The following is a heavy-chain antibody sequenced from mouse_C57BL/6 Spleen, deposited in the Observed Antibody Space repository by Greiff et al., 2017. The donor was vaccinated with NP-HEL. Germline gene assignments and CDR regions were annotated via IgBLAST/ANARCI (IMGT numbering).Heavy chain of an antibody. CDR1: GFTFSDYG. CDR3: ARGPYGSRTDFDY. V-gene: IGHV5-17*01. D-gene: IGHD1-1*01. Sequence: DVKLVESGGGLVKPGGSLKLSCAASGFTFSDYGMHWVRQAPERGLEWVAYISSGSSTIYYADTVKGRFTISRDNAKNTLFLQMTSLRSEDTAMYYCARGPYGSRTDFDYWGQGTTLTVSS. J-gene: IGHJ2*01. CDR2: ISSGSSTI.